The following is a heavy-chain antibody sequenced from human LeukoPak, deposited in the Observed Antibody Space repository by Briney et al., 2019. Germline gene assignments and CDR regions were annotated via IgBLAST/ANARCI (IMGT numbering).Heavy chain of an antibody. CDR1: GFTFGDYA. D-gene: IGHD3-16*01. CDR3: TRAVRLRLAELAANYRFYAMDV. J-gene: IGHJ6*04. Sequence: GGSLRLSCTAYGFTFGDYAVSWVRQAPGKGLKWIGFIRSTPYGGTTEYAASVKDRFSFSRADSKSIAYLQMNSLKAEDTAVYFCTRAVRLRLAELAANYRFYAMDVWGKGTTVTVSS. V-gene: IGHV3-49*04. CDR2: IRSTPYGGTT.